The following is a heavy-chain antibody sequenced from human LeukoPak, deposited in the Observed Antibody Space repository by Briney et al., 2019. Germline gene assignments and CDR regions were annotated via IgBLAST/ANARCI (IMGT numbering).Heavy chain of an antibody. J-gene: IGHJ6*02. D-gene: IGHD4-17*01. CDR3: ARGPDYGDPNYYYYGMDV. Sequence: ASVKVSCKASGGTFSSYAISWVRQAPGQGLEWMGRIIPILGIANYAQKFQGRVTITADKSTSTAYMELSSLRSEDTAVYYCARGPDYGDPNYYYYGMDVWGQGTTVTVSS. V-gene: IGHV1-69*04. CDR1: GGTFSSYA. CDR2: IIPILGIA.